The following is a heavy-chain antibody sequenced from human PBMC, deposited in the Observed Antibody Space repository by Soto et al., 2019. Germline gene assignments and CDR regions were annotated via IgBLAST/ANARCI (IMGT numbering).Heavy chain of an antibody. D-gene: IGHD1-26*01. CDR2: IYDSANT. CDR3: TRGRVGTNPGIFDY. CDR1: RFTVSINH. J-gene: IGHJ4*02. V-gene: IGHV3-53*01. Sequence: GSLRLSCAASRFTVSINHMSWVRQASGKGLEWVSVIYDSANTHYVDSVKGRFTISRDTSKNTLYLQMNSLRVEDTAVYYCTRGRVGTNPGIFDYWGQGTLVTVSS.